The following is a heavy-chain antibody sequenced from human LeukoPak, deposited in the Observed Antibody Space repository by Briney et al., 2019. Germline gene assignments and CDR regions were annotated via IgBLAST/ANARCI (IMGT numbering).Heavy chain of an antibody. CDR3: ARELH. CDR1: GFPFSSYA. J-gene: IGHJ4*02. Sequence: GGSLRLSCAASGFPFSSYAKSWVRHAPAKGLEWVSVIYSGDTTYYAYSFKGRFTISRDNSKNTLYFQMNSLGTEDTAVYYCARELHLGQGTLVTVSS. D-gene: IGHD4-23*01. CDR2: IYSGDTT. V-gene: IGHV3-66*02.